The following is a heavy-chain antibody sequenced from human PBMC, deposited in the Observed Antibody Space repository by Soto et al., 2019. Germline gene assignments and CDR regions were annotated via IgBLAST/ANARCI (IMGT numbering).Heavy chain of an antibody. CDR1: GFTFSSYT. D-gene: IGHD5-18*01. Sequence: GGSLRLSCAASGFTFSSYTMSWVRQAPGRGLEWVSAISGSGGSTYYADSVKGRFTISRDNSKNTLYLQMNSLRAEDTAVYYCAKDLASAMAPLAFDYWGQGTLVTVSS. J-gene: IGHJ4*02. V-gene: IGHV3-23*01. CDR2: ISGSGGST. CDR3: AKDLASAMAPLAFDY.